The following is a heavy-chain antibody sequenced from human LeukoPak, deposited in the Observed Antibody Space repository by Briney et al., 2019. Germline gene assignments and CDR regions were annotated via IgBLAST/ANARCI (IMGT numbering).Heavy chain of an antibody. CDR2: IKEDGSEK. CDR3: ASQYYALWRPFDY. Sequence: GGSLRLSCAASGFTFSSYWMTWVRQAPGKGLEWVANIKEDGSEKYYVDSVKGRFTISGDNAKNSLYLQMNSLRAEDTAVYYCASQYYALWRPFDYWGQGTLVTVSS. V-gene: IGHV3-7*01. D-gene: IGHD3-3*01. J-gene: IGHJ4*02. CDR1: GFTFSSYW.